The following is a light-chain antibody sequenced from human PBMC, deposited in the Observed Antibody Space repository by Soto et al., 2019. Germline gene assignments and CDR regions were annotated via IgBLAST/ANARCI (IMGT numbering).Light chain of an antibody. V-gene: IGLV2-23*02. Sequence: ALTQPASVSGSPRQSITISCTGTNXDVGSYNLVSWFQQHPGKAPKLVIYEVTKRPSGVSDRFSGSKSGNTASLTISGLQAEDEADYYCFSYAGDSVYVFGTGTKVTVL. CDR1: NXDVGSYNL. J-gene: IGLJ1*01. CDR2: EVT. CDR3: FSYAGDSVYV.